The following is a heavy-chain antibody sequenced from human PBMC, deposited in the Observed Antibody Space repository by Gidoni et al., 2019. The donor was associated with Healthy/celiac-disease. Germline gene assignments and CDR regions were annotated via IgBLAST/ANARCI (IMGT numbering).Heavy chain of an antibody. CDR1: GFTFSSHA. D-gene: IGHD3-3*01. Sequence: QVQLVESGGAVVPPGRSLRFSCSAPGFTFSSHAMHWVRQAPGKGLAGVAVITYDGSNKSYADSVKGRFTISRDKSKNTLYLQMNSLRAEDTAVYYCARDIDYDFWSGYPAPEYWGQRTLVTVSS. CDR3: ARDIDYDFWSGYPAPEY. CDR2: ITYDGSNK. J-gene: IGHJ4*02. V-gene: IGHV3-30-3*01.